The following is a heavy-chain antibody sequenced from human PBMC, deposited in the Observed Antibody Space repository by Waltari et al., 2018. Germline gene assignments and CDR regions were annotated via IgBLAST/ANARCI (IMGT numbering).Heavy chain of an antibody. CDR3: VRQLTTANPWYIDS. CDR2: VFYNGST. Sequence: QVQMQESGPGLVKPSETLSLTCSVSGGSVSSSRYYWGWIRQTPGKGLDWLGSVFYNGSTYYNPSLQSRVTISVDTSKNQFSLSLKSLTAADTAVFYCVRQLTTANPWYIDSWGQGTQVTVSS. CDR1: GGSVSSSRYY. D-gene: IGHD1-1*01. V-gene: IGHV4-39*01. J-gene: IGHJ4*02.